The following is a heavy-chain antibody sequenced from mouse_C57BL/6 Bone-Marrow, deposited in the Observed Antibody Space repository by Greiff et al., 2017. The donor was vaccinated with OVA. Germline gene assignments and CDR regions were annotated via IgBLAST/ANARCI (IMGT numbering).Heavy chain of an antibody. CDR2: IYPGSGST. V-gene: IGHV1-55*01. CDR3: ARGGRYAMDY. Sequence: QVQLQQPGAELVKPGASVKMSCKASGYTFTSYWITWVKQRPGQGLEWIGDIYPGSGSTNYNEKFKSKATLTVDTSASTAYIQLSSLTSEDSAVYYCARGGRYAMDYWGQGTSVTVSS. CDR1: GYTFTSYW. J-gene: IGHJ4*01.